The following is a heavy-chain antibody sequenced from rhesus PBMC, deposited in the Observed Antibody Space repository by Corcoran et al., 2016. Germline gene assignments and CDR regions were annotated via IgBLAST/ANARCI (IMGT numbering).Heavy chain of an antibody. Sequence: QVQLQESGPGVVKPSETLSLTCAVSGGSITDSFRWTWIRPPPGKGLEWNGYFAGSTTRPNHHPSLKSRVIISKDTSKNRFSLKLSSVTAADTAVYYCARDGYGSNYYTAGDWGQGVLVTVSS. V-gene: IGHV4S10*01. CDR1: GGSITDSFR. CDR2: FAGSTTRP. D-gene: IGHD3-28*01. J-gene: IGHJ4*01. CDR3: ARDGYGSNYYTAGD.